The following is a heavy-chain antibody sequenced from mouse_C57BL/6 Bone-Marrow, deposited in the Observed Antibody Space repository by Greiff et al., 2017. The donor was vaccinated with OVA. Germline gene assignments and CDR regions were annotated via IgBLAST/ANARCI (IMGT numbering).Heavy chain of an antibody. CDR1: GYTFTSYW. J-gene: IGHJ1*03. V-gene: IGHV1-69*01. CDR3: ARMDD. Sequence: QVQLQQSGAELVMPGASVKLSCKASGYTFTSYWMHWVKQRPGQGLEWIGEIDPSDSYTNYNQTFKGKSTLTVDKSSSTAYMQLSSLTSEDSAVYYCARMDDWGTGTTGTVSS. CDR2: IDPSDSYT.